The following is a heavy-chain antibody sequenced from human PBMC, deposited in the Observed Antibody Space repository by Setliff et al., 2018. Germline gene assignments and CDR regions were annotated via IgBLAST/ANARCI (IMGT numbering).Heavy chain of an antibody. CDR3: AREVGTSTSSDAFDV. CDR1: GDSISSGDYL. D-gene: IGHD1-26*01. V-gene: IGHV4-30-4*08. J-gene: IGHJ3*01. CDR2: IYHSGSA. Sequence: SETLSLTCTVSGDSISSGDYLWSWIRQPPGKGLEWIAYIYHSGSAHYNPSLKSRVTMSVDTSKNQFSLHLTSVTAADTAVYYCAREVGTSTSSDAFDVWVQAMLVTVSS.